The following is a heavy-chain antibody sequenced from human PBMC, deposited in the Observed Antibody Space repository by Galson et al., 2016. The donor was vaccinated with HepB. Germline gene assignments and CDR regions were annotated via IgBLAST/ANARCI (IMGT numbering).Heavy chain of an antibody. V-gene: IGHV4-59*08. CDR3: ARQGGSFQFDY. D-gene: IGHD1-26*01. J-gene: IGHJ4*02. Sequence: GGSVNRYCWNWIRQPPGQGLEWIGFIRDSGSTDYNPSLTGRVTCSLDTSQNQFSLNLSSVTAADTAVYYCARQGGSFQFDYWGQGVLVSVSS. CDR2: IRDSGST. CDR1: GGSVNRYC.